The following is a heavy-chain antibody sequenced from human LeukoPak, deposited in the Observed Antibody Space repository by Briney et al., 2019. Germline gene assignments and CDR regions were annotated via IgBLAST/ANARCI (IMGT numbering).Heavy chain of an antibody. CDR1: GGSISSSNYY. Sequence: SETLSLTCTVSGGSISSSNYYWGWIRQPPGKGLEWIGSIYYSGSTYYNPSLKSRVTISVDTSKNQFSLKLSSVTAADTAVYYCARQATRYYYYYMDVWGKGTTVTVSS. J-gene: IGHJ6*03. CDR3: ARQATRYYYYYMDV. CDR2: IYYSGST. V-gene: IGHV4-39*01.